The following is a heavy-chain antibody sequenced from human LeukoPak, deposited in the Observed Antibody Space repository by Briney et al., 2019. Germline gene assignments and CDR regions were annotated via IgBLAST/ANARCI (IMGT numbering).Heavy chain of an antibody. CDR3: AKEIDTAMVDDY. Sequence: GRSLRLSCAAFGFTFSSYGMHWVRQAPGKGLEWVAVISYDGSNKYYADSVKGRFTISRDNSKNTLYLQMNSLRAEDTAVYYCAKEIDTAMVDDYWGQGTLVTVSS. J-gene: IGHJ4*02. CDR1: GFTFSSYG. V-gene: IGHV3-30*18. D-gene: IGHD5-18*01. CDR2: ISYDGSNK.